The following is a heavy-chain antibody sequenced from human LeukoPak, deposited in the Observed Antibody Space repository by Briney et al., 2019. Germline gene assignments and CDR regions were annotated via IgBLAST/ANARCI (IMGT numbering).Heavy chain of an antibody. CDR2: IIPILGIA. D-gene: IGHD3-3*01. Sequence: ASVKVSCKASGGTFSSYTISWVRQAPGQGLEWMGRIIPILGIANYAQKFQGRVTITADKSTSTAYMELSSLRSEDTAVYYCARDPGLRFLESVYWGQGTLVTVSS. V-gene: IGHV1-69*04. J-gene: IGHJ4*02. CDR3: ARDPGLRFLESVY. CDR1: GGTFSSYT.